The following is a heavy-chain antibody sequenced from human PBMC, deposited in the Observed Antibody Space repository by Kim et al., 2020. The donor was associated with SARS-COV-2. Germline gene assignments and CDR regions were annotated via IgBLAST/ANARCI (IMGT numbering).Heavy chain of an antibody. CDR3: ARDQAVGWRGTDYYGMDV. CDR1: GFTFSSYS. J-gene: IGHJ6*02. V-gene: IGHV3-21*04. D-gene: IGHD3-3*01. CDR2: ISSSSSYI. Sequence: GGSLRLSCAASGFTFSSYSMNWVRQAPGKGLEWVSSISSSSSYIYYADSVKGRFTISRDNAKNSLYLQMNSLRAEDTAVYYCARDQAVGWRGTDYYGMDVWGQGTTVTVSS.